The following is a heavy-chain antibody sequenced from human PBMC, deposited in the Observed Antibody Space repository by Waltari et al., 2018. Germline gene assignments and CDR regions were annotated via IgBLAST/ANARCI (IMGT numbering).Heavy chain of an antibody. CDR1: GFTVSSHY. V-gene: IGHV3-53*01. CDR2: IYSGGST. J-gene: IGHJ3*02. Sequence: EVQLVESGGGLIQPGGSLRLSCAASGFTVSSHYMSWVRQAPGKGLEWVSVIYSGGSTYYADSVKGRFTISRDNSKNTLYLQMNSLRAEDTAVYYCARAGIADHDAFDIWGQGTMVTVSS. CDR3: ARAGIADHDAFDI. D-gene: IGHD6-13*01.